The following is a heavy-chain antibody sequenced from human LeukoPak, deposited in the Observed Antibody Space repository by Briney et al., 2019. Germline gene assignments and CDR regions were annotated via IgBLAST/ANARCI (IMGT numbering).Heavy chain of an antibody. V-gene: IGHV3-74*03. J-gene: IGHJ4*02. CDR3: ARALRSPGDSGLDY. Sequence: GGSLRLSCAASGFTFSSNYMHWVRQAPGKGLVWVSRINTDGSDTTYADFVKGRFTISRDNAKNTLYLEMNSLRAEDTAGYYCARALRSPGDSGLDYWGQGALVTVSS. D-gene: IGHD3-10*01. CDR2: INTDGSDT. CDR1: GFTFSSNY.